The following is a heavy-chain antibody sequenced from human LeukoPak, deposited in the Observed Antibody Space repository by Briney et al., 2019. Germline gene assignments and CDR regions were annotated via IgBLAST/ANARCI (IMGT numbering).Heavy chain of an antibody. CDR1: GCSISSYY. V-gene: IGHV4-59*01. Sequence: PSVTLSRTGTVPGCSISSYYWSWLGQGPGMGWKGFGYIYSGGSTYDKPSLRSRVTLSVASSKHQFSLKLSSVTAADTAVYYCARAPTMVRGVIPDLGLSYYYYYYMDVWGKGTTVTISS. CDR2: IYSGGST. J-gene: IGHJ6*03. CDR3: ARAPTMVRGVIPDLGLSYYYYYYMDV. D-gene: IGHD3-10*01.